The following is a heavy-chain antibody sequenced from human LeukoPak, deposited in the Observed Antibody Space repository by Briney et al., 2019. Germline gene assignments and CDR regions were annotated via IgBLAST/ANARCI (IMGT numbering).Heavy chain of an antibody. CDR1: GGTFSRYA. J-gene: IGHJ4*02. CDR3: ATDASIYDSRGYYYLW. V-gene: IGHV1-69*13. CDR2: IIPIFGTA. Sequence: ASVKVSCKASGGTFSRYAISWVRQAPGRGLEWMGGIIPIFGTANYAQKFQGRVTITADESSTTAYMELSGLRSEDTAVYYCATDASIYDSRGYYYLWWGQGTLVTVSS. D-gene: IGHD3-22*01.